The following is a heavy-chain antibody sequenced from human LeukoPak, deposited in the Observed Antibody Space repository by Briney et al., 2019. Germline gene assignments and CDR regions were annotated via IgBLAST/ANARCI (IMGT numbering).Heavy chain of an antibody. V-gene: IGHV4-34*01. CDR3: AKNGRSGFSFDP. D-gene: IGHD3-3*01. CDR2: GSESGGT. Sequence: SETLSLTCAVYGGSLNGYYWSWIRQPPGKGLEWIGEGSESGGTKYNPSLKSRVTISADTSKNQFSLKVNSVTAADTAVYYCAKNGRSGFSFDPWGRGTLVTVSS. CDR1: GGSLNGYY. J-gene: IGHJ5*02.